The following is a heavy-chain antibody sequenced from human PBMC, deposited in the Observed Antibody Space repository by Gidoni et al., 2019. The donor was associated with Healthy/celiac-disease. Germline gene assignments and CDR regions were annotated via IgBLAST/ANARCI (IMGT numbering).Heavy chain of an antibody. V-gene: IGHV3-73*01. CDR3: TRRQLGPLTFYYGMDV. CDR2: T. J-gene: IGHJ6*02. D-gene: IGHD6-6*01. Sequence: TGYAASVKGRFTISRDDSKNTAYLQMNSLKTEDTAVYYCTRRQLGPLTFYYGMDVWGQGTTVTVSS.